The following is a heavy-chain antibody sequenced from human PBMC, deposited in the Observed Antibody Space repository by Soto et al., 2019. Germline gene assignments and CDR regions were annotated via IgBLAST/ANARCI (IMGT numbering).Heavy chain of an antibody. V-gene: IGHV1-69*02. Sequence: QVQLVQSGAEVKKPGSSVRVSCTASGDTLNFYTISWVRQAPGQGLEWMGRVIPMVAMSSYAQKFQGRVTISAAKSTSTVYMDLRSLRSEDTAMYYCATNYGSGSTHFDNWGQGTLVTVSS. CDR3: ATNYGSGSTHFDN. CDR2: VIPMVAMS. D-gene: IGHD3-10*01. J-gene: IGHJ4*02. CDR1: GDTLNFYT.